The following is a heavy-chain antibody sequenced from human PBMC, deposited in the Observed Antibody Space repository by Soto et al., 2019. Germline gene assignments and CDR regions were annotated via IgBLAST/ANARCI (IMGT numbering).Heavy chain of an antibody. CDR2: IYYSGNT. CDR3: ARFRDFSYWFDP. Sequence: AETLSLTCSVSGGAISSRSYFRVWIRQTPGKGLEWIGNIYYSGNTYYSPSLKSRVTISVDSSQSQFSLKLQSVTAADTAVYFCARFRDFSYWFDPWGQGTQVNV. CDR1: GGAISSRSYF. J-gene: IGHJ5*02. D-gene: IGHD3-3*01. V-gene: IGHV4-39*01.